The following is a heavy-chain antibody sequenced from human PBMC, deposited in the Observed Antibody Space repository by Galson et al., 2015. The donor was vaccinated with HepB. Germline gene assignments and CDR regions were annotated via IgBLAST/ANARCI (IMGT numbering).Heavy chain of an antibody. Sequence: SLRLSCAASGFIFTNHWMSWVRQAPGKGLEWVANINQDGSDKYSVDSVKGRFAISRDNTKKSLCLQMSSLRAEDTAVYYCARERSYFRDSFDNWGQGTMVTVAS. CDR2: INQDGSDK. D-gene: IGHD1-26*01. V-gene: IGHV3-7*03. CDR3: ARERSYFRDSFDN. J-gene: IGHJ3*02. CDR1: GFIFTNHW.